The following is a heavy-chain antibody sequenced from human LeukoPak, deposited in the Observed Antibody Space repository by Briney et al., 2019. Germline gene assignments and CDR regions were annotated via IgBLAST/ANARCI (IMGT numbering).Heavy chain of an antibody. CDR3: ARDGIRYIPGIITIRYDY. CDR1: AFTFSVYW. Sequence: GGSLRLSCSASAFTFSVYWMTWVRQAPGKGLEWVATIKEDGSDKYYVDSVRGRFTISRDNAENSLYLQMNSLTAEDTALYYCARDGIRYIPGIITIRYDYWGQGTLVTVSS. V-gene: IGHV3-7*05. J-gene: IGHJ4*02. D-gene: IGHD3-10*01. CDR2: IKEDGSDK.